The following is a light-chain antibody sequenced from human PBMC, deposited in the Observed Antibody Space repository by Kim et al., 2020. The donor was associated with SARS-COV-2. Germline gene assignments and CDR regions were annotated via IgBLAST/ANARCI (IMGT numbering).Light chain of an antibody. J-gene: IGLJ3*02. CDR1: RLGDKY. Sequence: SYELTQPPSLSVSPGQTAIITCSGDRLGDKYGCWYQQKPGQSPILVIYQDNKRPSGIPERFSGSNSGNTATLTISGTQPMDEADYYCQAWDNNIGGVFGGGTKLTVL. CDR2: QDN. V-gene: IGLV3-1*01. CDR3: QAWDNNIGGV.